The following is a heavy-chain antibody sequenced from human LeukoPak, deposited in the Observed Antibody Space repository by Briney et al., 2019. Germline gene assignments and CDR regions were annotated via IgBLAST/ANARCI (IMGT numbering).Heavy chain of an antibody. Sequence: ASVKVSCKASGYTFTAYYMHWIRQAPGQGLEWMGWINPNSGGTNSAQKFQGRVTMTTDTSTSTAYMELRSLRSDDTAVYYCARISMVNYYYYMDVWGKGTTVTVSS. J-gene: IGHJ6*03. CDR1: GYTFTAYY. D-gene: IGHD3-10*01. CDR3: ARISMVNYYYYMDV. CDR2: INPNSGGT. V-gene: IGHV1-2*02.